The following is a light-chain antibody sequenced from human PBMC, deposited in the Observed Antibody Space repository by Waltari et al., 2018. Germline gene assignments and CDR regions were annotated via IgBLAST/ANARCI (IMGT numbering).Light chain of an antibody. Sequence: DIQLTQSPSFLSASVVDRVSITCRASQDISNYLAWYQQKLGKVPKLLIFAASTLQNGVPSRFSGSGSGTEFTLTIASLQPEDFATYYCQQVQTHSALTFGGGTRVEIK. CDR1: QDISNY. J-gene: IGKJ4*01. V-gene: IGKV1-9*01. CDR3: QQVQTHSALT. CDR2: AAS.